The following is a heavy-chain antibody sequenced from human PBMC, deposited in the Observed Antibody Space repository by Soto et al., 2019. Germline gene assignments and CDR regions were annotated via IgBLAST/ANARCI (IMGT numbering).Heavy chain of an antibody. Sequence: QVQLQESGPGLVKPSETLSLTCTVSGGSISSHYWSWIRQPPGKGLEWIGYIYYSGSTAYNPSLKSRVTISVDTSKNPLSLRLSSVTAADTAVYYCAGPRGTTPAVWYFDLWGRGTLVTVSS. J-gene: IGHJ2*01. CDR3: AGPRGTTPAVWYFDL. CDR2: IYYSGST. D-gene: IGHD4-17*01. V-gene: IGHV4-59*08. CDR1: GGSISSHY.